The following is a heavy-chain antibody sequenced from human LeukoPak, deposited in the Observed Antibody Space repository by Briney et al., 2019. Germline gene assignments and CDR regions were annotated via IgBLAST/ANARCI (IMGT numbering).Heavy chain of an antibody. V-gene: IGHV3-66*01. CDR3: ARAPGYCSGGTCYGDYYYGMDV. CDR2: IFSGGST. J-gene: IGHJ6*02. D-gene: IGHD2-15*01. CDR1: GFTVSSNY. Sequence: GGSLRLSCAASGFTVSSNYMSWVRQAPGKGLEWVSVIFSGGSTYYADSVKGRFTISRDNPKNTLYLQMNSLRAEDTAVYYCARAPGYCSGGTCYGDYYYGMDVWGQGTTVTVSS.